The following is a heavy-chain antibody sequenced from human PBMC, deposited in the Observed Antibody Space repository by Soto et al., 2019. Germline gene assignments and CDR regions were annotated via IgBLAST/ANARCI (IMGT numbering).Heavy chain of an antibody. J-gene: IGHJ4*02. CDR2: ILWNDER. CDR1: VFSLSKARMC. Sequence: QVTLKESGPVLVKPTETLTLTCTVSVFSLSKARMCVSWIRQPQGKALEWLAHILWNDERSYNTSLKSSLTLSRYTSKRQVVITMANVDPVDTGTYFCARALREGLPIYCFDSWGQGTLVTVSS. V-gene: IGHV2-26*01. CDR3: ARALREGLPIYCFDS. D-gene: IGHD1-26*01.